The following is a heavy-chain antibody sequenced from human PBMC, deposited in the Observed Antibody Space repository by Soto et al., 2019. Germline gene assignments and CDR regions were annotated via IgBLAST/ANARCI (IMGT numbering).Heavy chain of an antibody. J-gene: IGHJ6*02. D-gene: IGHD4-4*01. CDR3: ARHLSNFRYYYYAMDV. CDR2: IYPGDSDT. CDR1: VYTCTDYW. V-gene: IGHV5-51*01. Sequence: GESLNISCKISVYTCTDYWIGCLRELPRECLELMGIIYPGDSDTRYSPSFQGHVTITVDKSTSTAYLQWNTLKASDTAMYYCARHLSNFRYYYYAMDVWGQGTTVTVSS.